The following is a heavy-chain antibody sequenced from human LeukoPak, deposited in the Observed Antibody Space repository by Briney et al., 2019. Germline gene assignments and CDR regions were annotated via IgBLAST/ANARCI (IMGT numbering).Heavy chain of an antibody. J-gene: IGHJ4*02. CDR3: ARLRRYYFDY. CDR1: GYTFTGYY. Sequence: ASVKVSCKASGYTFTGYYIHWVRQAPGQRREWMGWINPNSGGTHYTQKFQGRVTMTRDTSISPAYRELSRLRSDDTAVYYCARLRRYYFDYWGQGTLVTVSS. V-gene: IGHV1-2*02. CDR2: INPNSGGT.